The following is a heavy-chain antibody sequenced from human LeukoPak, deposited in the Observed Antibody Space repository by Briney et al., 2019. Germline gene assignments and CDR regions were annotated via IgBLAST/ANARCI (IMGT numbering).Heavy chain of an antibody. CDR3: ARDPRYDFWSGYQPPNGMDV. Sequence: SETLSLTCTVSGGSISSGGYYWSWIRQHPGKGLEWIGYTYYSGSTYYNPSLKSRVTISVDTSKNQFSLKLSSVTAADTAVYYCARDPRYDFWSGYQPPNGMDVWGQGTTVTVSS. D-gene: IGHD3-3*01. J-gene: IGHJ6*02. V-gene: IGHV4-31*03. CDR1: GGSISSGGYY. CDR2: TYYSGST.